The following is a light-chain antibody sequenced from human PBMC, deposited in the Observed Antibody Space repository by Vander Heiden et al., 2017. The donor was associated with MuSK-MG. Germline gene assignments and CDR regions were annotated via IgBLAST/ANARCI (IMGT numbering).Light chain of an antibody. CDR1: QGISNY. J-gene: IGKJ5*01. CDR3: QKYNSGPST. Sequence: IQMPQSPSSLSASVGDRVTITCRASQGISNYLAWYQQKTGKVPKLLIYAAATLQSGVPSRCSGSGSGTDFTLTISSLQPEDVSTEYCQKYNSGPSTFGEGTRLEIK. V-gene: IGKV1-27*01. CDR2: AAA.